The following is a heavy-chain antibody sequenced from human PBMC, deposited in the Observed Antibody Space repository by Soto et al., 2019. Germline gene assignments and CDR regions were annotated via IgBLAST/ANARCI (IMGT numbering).Heavy chain of an antibody. V-gene: IGHV3-23*01. CDR1: GFTFSSYA. CDR3: AKVMMGKLLVHDAFDI. CDR2: ISGSGGST. J-gene: IGHJ3*02. Sequence: GGSLRLSCAASGFTFSSYAMSRVRQAPGKGLEWVSAISGSGGSTYYADSVKGRFTISRDNSKNTLYLQMNSLRAEDTAVYYCAKVMMGKLLVHDAFDIWGQGTMVTVSS. D-gene: IGHD7-27*01.